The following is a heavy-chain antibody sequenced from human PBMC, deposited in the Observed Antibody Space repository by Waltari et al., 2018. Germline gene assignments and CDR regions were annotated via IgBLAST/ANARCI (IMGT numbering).Heavy chain of an antibody. CDR2: IYYRGST. CDR3: ARHWKKSGYRFDP. Sequence: QLQLQESGPGLVKPSETLSLTCTVSGGSISSSSYYWGWIRQSPGKGLEWIGSIYYRGSTYYNPTLKSRVTISGDTSKNQFSLKLSSVTAADTAVYYCARHWKKSGYRFDPWGQGTLVTVSS. V-gene: IGHV4-39*01. D-gene: IGHD5-12*01. CDR1: GGSISSSSYY. J-gene: IGHJ5*02.